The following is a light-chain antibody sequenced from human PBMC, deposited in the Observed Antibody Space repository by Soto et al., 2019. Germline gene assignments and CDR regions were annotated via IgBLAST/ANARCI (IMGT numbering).Light chain of an antibody. CDR1: QGVGNKY. J-gene: IGKJ5*01. Sequence: EIALTQSPGTLSLSPGERATLSCRASQGVGNKYLAWYQQRPGQAPSLLIYAASSRATGVPDRFSGSGSGTDFTLTISSLVPEDFAVYYCQQYTNAHGITFGQGTRLEIK. V-gene: IGKV3-20*01. CDR3: QQYTNAHGIT. CDR2: AAS.